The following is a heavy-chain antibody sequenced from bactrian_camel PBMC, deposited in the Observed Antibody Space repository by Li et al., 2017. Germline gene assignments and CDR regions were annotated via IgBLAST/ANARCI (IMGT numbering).Heavy chain of an antibody. J-gene: IGHJ6*01. CDR3: AAAQYCRLQPTAFGY. D-gene: IGHD3*01. Sequence: HVQLVESGGGSVQAGGSLRLSCKVSGHSRGSNCVGWYRLPPGRAPAEREGIAAIRRDGGETWYAASVRGRFTISRDIAKNTVYLQMNSRTPEDTAMYYRAAAQYCRLQPTAFGYWGQGTQVTVS. CDR2: IRRDGGET. V-gene: IGHV3S45*01. CDR1: GHSRGSNC.